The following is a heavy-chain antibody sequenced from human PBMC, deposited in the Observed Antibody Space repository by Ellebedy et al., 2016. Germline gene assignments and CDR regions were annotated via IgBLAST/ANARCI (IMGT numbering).Heavy chain of an antibody. CDR2: ITSSSSHT. CDR3: ARDAYNWPDS. D-gene: IGHD5-24*01. V-gene: IGHV3-11*06. Sequence: GESLKISXAASGFPFSHYYMSWIRQAPGKGLEWVSYITSSSSHTKYADSVKGRFTISRDNAKNSLYLQMNSLRAEDTAVYYCARDAYNWPDSWGQGTLVTVSS. CDR1: GFPFSHYY. J-gene: IGHJ5*02.